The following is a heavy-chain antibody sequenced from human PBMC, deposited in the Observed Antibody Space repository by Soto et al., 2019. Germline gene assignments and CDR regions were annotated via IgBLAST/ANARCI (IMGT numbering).Heavy chain of an antibody. CDR1: GGSFSGYY. J-gene: IGHJ6*02. Sequence: QVQLQQWGAGLLKPSETLSLTCAVYGGSFSGYYWSWIRQPPGKGLEWIGEINHSGSTNYNPSLKSRVTISVDAAKNQFSLKLSSVAVADTAVYYCARGELDPYYYYYDGMAVWGQGTTVTVS. V-gene: IGHV4-34*01. D-gene: IGHD1-1*01. CDR3: ARGELDPYYYYYDGMAV. CDR2: INHSGST.